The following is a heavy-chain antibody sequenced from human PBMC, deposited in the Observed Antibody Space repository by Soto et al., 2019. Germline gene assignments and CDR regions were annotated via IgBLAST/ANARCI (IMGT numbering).Heavy chain of an antibody. J-gene: IGHJ4*02. D-gene: IGHD3-22*01. CDR1: GFRFSNYA. V-gene: IGHV3-23*01. Sequence: PGGSLRLSCSASGFRFSNYALYWVRQAPGKGLEWVSTISGRGDEIYYADSVKGRFTISRDNSRSTLYLQMKSLRAEDTAVYFCAKEYYYDSSFDYWGQGVLVTVSS. CDR2: ISGRGDEI. CDR3: AKEYYYDSSFDY.